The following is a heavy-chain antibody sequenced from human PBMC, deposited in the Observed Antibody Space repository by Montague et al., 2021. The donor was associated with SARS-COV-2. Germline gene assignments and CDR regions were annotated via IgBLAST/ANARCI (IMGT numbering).Heavy chain of an antibody. D-gene: IGHD3-22*01. V-gene: IGHV4-31*03. Sequence: TLSLTCTVSGGSISSGGYYWSWIRQHPGKGLERIGYIYYSGSTYHNPSLKSRVTISVDTSKNQFSLKLSPVTAADTAVYYCARVQGITMIVVVIGAFDIWGQGTMVTVSS. CDR1: GGSISSGGYY. CDR3: ARVQGITMIVVVIGAFDI. CDR2: IYYSGST. J-gene: IGHJ3*02.